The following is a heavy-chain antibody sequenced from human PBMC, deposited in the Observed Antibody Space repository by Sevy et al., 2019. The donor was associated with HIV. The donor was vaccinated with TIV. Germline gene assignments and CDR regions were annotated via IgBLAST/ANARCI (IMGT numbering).Heavy chain of an antibody. J-gene: IGHJ4*02. D-gene: IGHD6-13*01. Sequence: ASVKVSCKASGYTFTSYAMHWVRQAPGQRLEWMGWINAGNGNTKYSQKFQGRVTITRDTSASTAYMELSSLRSEDTAVYYCARDLSPNYSSSWYNIFDYWGQGTLVTVSS. V-gene: IGHV1-3*01. CDR2: INAGNGNT. CDR3: ARDLSPNYSSSWYNIFDY. CDR1: GYTFTSYA.